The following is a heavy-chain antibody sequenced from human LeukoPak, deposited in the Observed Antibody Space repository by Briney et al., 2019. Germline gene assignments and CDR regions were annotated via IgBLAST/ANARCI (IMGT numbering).Heavy chain of an antibody. D-gene: IGHD3-22*01. CDR1: GGSISSSSYY. V-gene: IGHV4-61*02. Sequence: KPSETLSLTCTVSGGSISSSSYYWSWIRQPAGKGLEWIGRIYTSGSTNYNPSLKSRVTMSVDTSKNQFSLKLSSVTAADTAVYYCAREYYDIREAPTYYFDYWGQGTLVTVSS. CDR2: IYTSGST. CDR3: AREYYDIREAPTYYFDY. J-gene: IGHJ4*02.